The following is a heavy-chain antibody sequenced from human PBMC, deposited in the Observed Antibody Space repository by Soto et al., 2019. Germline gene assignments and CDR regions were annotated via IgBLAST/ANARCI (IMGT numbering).Heavy chain of an antibody. J-gene: IGHJ4*02. D-gene: IGHD4-17*01. CDR2: ISGSGGST. CDR1: GFTFSSYA. V-gene: IGHV3-23*01. CDR3: ATPGFYGDYDKYLSADY. Sequence: EVQLLESGGGLVQPGGSLRLSCAASGFTFSSYAMSWVRQAPGKGLEWVSAISGSGGSTYYADSVKGRFTISRDNSKNTLYLQMNSLRAEDTAVYYCATPGFYGDYDKYLSADYWGQGTLVTVSS.